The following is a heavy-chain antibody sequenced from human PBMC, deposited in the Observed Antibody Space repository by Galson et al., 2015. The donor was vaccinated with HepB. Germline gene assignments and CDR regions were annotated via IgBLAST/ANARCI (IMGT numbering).Heavy chain of an antibody. CDR2: ISWNSGSI. V-gene: IGHV3-9*01. CDR3: AKDMMSTGEYLVDC. Sequence: SLRLSCAASGFTFDDYAMHWVRHAPGKGLEWVSGISWNSGSIGYADSVKGRFTISRDNAKNSLYLQMNSLRAEDTALYYCAKDMMSTGEYLVDCWGRGALGTV. D-gene: IGHD2-2*01. J-gene: IGHJ4*02. CDR1: GFTFDDYA.